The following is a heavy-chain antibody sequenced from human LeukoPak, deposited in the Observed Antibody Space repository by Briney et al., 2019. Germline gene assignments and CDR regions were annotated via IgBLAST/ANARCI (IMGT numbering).Heavy chain of an antibody. CDR2: IIPIFGTA. CDR1: GGTFSSYA. Sequence: ASVKVSCKASGGTFSSYAISWVRQAPGQGLEWMGRIIPIFGTANYAQKFQGRVTITTDESTSTAYMELSSLKSEDTAVYYCATFGNYEFSYYDSSTAEYFQHWGQGTLVTVSS. V-gene: IGHV1-69*05. CDR3: ATFGNYEFSYYDSSTAEYFQH. D-gene: IGHD3-22*01. J-gene: IGHJ1*01.